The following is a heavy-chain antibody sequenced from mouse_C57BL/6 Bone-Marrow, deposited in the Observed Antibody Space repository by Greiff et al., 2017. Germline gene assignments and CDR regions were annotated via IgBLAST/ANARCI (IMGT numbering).Heavy chain of an antibody. D-gene: IGHD1-1*01. V-gene: IGHV1-42*01. J-gene: IGHJ1*03. CDR2: INPRTGGT. CDR3: ARCSCYCYFDV. CDR1: GYSFTGYY. Sequence: VQLQQSGPELVKPGASVKISCKASGYSFTGYYMNWVKQSPEKSLEWIGEINPRTGGTTYNQKFKDKATLTVEQSSSAAYMQLNSLTSEDSAVYYCARCSCYCYFDVWGTGTTVTVSS.